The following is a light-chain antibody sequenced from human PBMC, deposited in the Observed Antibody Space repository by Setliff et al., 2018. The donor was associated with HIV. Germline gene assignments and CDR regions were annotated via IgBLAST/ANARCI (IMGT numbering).Light chain of an antibody. V-gene: IGLV2-14*03. Sequence: QSALSQPASVSGSPGQSITISCTGTSSDVGGYNYVSWYQQHPGKVPKLMIYDVTKRPSGSSNRFSGSKSGDTASLTISGLQAEDEADCYCSSFISSHIYVFGGGTKVTVL. CDR3: SSFISSHIYV. J-gene: IGLJ1*01. CDR2: DVT. CDR1: SSDVGGYNY.